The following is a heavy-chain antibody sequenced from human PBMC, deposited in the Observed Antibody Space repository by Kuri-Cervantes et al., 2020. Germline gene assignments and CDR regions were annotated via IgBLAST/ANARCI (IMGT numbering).Heavy chain of an antibody. V-gene: IGHV3-7*01. Sequence: GGSLRLSCAASGFTFSSYWMSWVRQAPGKGLEWVANIKQDGSEKYYVDSVKGRFTISRDNAKNTLYLQMNSLRAEDTAVYYCARGEVYYDFWSGYYPNWFDPWGQGTLVTVSS. CDR2: IKQDGSEK. CDR3: ARGEVYYDFWSGYYPNWFDP. D-gene: IGHD3-3*01. J-gene: IGHJ5*02. CDR1: GFTFSSYW.